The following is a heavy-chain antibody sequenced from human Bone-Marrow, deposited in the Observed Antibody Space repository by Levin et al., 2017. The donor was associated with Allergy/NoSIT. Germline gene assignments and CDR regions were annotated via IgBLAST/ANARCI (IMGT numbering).Heavy chain of an antibody. V-gene: IGHV1-69*13. CDR3: ARDQSGTQLGSFDI. D-gene: IGHD1-26*01. Sequence: SVKVSCKASGGSFSSYAINWMRQAPGQGLEWMGGIIPALGTANYPQMFQGRVTITADETTNNAHMQLSSLKSEDTAVYYCARDQSGTQLGSFDIWGQGTMVTVSS. J-gene: IGHJ3*02. CDR1: GGSFSSYA. CDR2: IIPALGTA.